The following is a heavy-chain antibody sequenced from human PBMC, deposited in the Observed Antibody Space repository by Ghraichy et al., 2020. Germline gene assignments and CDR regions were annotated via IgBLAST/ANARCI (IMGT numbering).Heavy chain of an antibody. CDR1: GYTFTGYY. J-gene: IGHJ5*02. CDR3: ARDSQVDIVATMFWFDP. V-gene: IGHV1-2*02. D-gene: IGHD5-12*01. Sequence: ASVKVSFKASGYTFTGYYMHWVRQAPGQGLEWMGWINPNSGGTNYAQKFQGRVTMTRDTSISTAYMELSRLRSDDTAVYYCARDSQVDIVATMFWFDPWGQGTLVTVSS. CDR2: INPNSGGT.